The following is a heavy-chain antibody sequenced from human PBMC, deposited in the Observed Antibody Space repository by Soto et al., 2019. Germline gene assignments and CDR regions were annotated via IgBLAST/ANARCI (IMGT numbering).Heavy chain of an antibody. Sequence: ASVKVSCKASGYTFTSYDIIWVRQATGQGLEWMGWMNPNSGNTGYAQKFQGRVTMTRNTSISTAYMELSSLRSEDTAVYYCARGMIYSSSWYSTKVPDYWGQGTLVTVSS. D-gene: IGHD6-13*01. CDR2: MNPNSGNT. CDR1: GYTFTSYD. CDR3: ARGMIYSSSWYSTKVPDY. J-gene: IGHJ4*02. V-gene: IGHV1-8*01.